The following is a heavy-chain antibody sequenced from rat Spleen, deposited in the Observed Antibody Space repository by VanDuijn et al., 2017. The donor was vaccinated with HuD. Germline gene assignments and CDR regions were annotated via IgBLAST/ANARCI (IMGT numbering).Heavy chain of an antibody. Sequence: QVQLKETGPDLVQLTQTLSITCTVSGFSLATYNLHWVRQPPGKGLEWMGAMWNGGGTDYNSAFKSRLSISRDTSKSQVFLKMNSLQTDDTAKYFCARQTLWVSDWYFDFWGPGTMVTVSS. V-gene: IGHV2-64*01. D-gene: IGHD1-7*01. CDR2: MWNGGGT. J-gene: IGHJ1*01. CDR3: ARQTLWVSDWYFDF. CDR1: GFSLATYN.